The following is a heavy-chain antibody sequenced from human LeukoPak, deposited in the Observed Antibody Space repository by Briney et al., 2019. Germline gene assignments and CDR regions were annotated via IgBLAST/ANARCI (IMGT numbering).Heavy chain of an antibody. CDR2: ICDNGNT. D-gene: IGHD3-10*01. CDR3: ATGRDPYKTGH. Sequence: SETLSLTCTFSAGSFSPAHWSWIRQPPGKGLEWIGVICDNGNTDYNPSLKSRVTISVDTSKSQFSLKLNSLAAADAAVYYCATGRDPYKTGHWGQGTLVTVSS. CDR1: AGSFSPAH. V-gene: IGHV4-59*03. J-gene: IGHJ4*02.